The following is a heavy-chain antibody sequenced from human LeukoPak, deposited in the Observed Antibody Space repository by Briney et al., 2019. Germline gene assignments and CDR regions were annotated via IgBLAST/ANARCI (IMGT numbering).Heavy chain of an antibody. J-gene: IGHJ4*02. CDR2: INHSGST. CDR1: GGSFSGYY. D-gene: IGHD2-15*01. Sequence: SETLSLTCAVYGGSFSGYYWSWIRQPPGKGLEWIGEINHSGSTNYNPSLKSRVTISVDTSKNQFSPKLSSVTAADTAVYYCARGQYCSGGSCYTYWGQGTLVTVSS. CDR3: ARGQYCSGGSCYTY. V-gene: IGHV4-34*01.